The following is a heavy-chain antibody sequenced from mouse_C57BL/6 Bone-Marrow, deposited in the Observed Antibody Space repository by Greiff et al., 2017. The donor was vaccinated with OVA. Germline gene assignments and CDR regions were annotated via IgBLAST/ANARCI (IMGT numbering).Heavy chain of an antibody. CDR2: IYPGDGDT. CDR1: GYAFSSYW. D-gene: IGHD2-4*01. V-gene: IGHV1-80*01. Sequence: VQLVESGAELVKPGASVKISCKASGYAFSSYWMNWVKQRPGKGLEWIGEIYPGDGDTNYNGKFKGKATLTADKSSSTAYMQLSSLTSEDSAVYVCARSGRLRRFAYWGQGTLVTVSA. CDR3: ARSGRLRRFAY. J-gene: IGHJ3*01.